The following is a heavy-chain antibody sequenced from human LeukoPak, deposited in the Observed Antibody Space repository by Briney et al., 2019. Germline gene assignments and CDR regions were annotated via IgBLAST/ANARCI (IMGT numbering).Heavy chain of an antibody. CDR2: VRDRANSYAT. V-gene: IGHV3-73*01. D-gene: IGHD3-9*01. CDR3: TRQRPQTGTFDY. Sequence: QPGGSLKLSCAASGFSFSDSSMHWVRQASGKGLEWVGRVRDRANSYATGYAASVEGRFTISRDDSENTAYLQMNSLIIEDTAVYYCTRQRPQTGTFDYWGQGVLVTVSS. CDR1: GFSFSDSS. J-gene: IGHJ4*02.